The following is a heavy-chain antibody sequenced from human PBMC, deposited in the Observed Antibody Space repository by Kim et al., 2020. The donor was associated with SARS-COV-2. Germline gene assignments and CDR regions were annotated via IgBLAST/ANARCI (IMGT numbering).Heavy chain of an antibody. J-gene: IGHJ4*02. V-gene: IGHV4-59*08. CDR3: ARHKGGRYSASYVDY. D-gene: IGHD1-26*01. Sequence: PPLKSRVTMSVDTSKNQSSLKLSSVTAAATALYYCARHKGGRYSASYVDYWGQGTLVTVSS.